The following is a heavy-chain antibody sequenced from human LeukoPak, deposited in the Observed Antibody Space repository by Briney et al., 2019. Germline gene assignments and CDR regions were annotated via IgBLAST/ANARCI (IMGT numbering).Heavy chain of an antibody. D-gene: IGHD3-22*01. J-gene: IGHJ4*02. CDR1: GYTFTGYY. Sequence: ASVKVSCKASGYTFTGYYMHWVRQAPGQGLEWMGWINPNSGGTNYAQKFQGRVTMTRDTSISTAYMELSRLRSDDTAVYYCARDRYYSDSSGYPGYWGQGTLVTVSS. CDR2: INPNSGGT. V-gene: IGHV1-2*02. CDR3: ARDRYYSDSSGYPGY.